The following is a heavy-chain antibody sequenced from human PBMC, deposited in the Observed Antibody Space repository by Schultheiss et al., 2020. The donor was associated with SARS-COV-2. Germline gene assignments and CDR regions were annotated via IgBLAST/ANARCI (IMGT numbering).Heavy chain of an antibody. V-gene: IGHV4-39*07. CDR1: GGSISSSSYY. Sequence: SQTLSLTCTVSGGSISSSSYYWGWIRQPPGKGLEWIGSIYYSGSIYYNPSLKSRVTISVDTSKHQFSLKLNSVTAADTAVYYCARDPYSSSSFYFDPWGQGTLVTVSS. J-gene: IGHJ5*02. D-gene: IGHD6-6*01. CDR3: ARDPYSSSSFYFDP. CDR2: IYYSGSI.